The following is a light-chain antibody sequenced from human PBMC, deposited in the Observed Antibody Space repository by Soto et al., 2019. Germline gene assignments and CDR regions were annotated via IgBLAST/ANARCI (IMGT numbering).Light chain of an antibody. V-gene: IGLV2-11*01. J-gene: IGLJ2*01. CDR2: DVS. CDR1: SSDVGGYNY. Sequence: QSALTQPRSVSGSPGQSVTISCTGTSSDVGGYNYVSWYQQHPGKAPKLMIYDVSKRPSGVPDRFSGSKSGNTASLTISGLQAEDEADYYWCSYAGSYTEVFGGGTKLTVL. CDR3: CSYAGSYTEV.